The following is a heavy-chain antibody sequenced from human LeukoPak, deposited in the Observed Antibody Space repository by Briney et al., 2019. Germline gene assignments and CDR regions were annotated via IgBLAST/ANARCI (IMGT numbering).Heavy chain of an antibody. V-gene: IGHV1-2*06. CDR2: INPNSGGT. CDR1: RYTFTGYY. CDR3: ARVSNTGIQLWSPIFDY. D-gene: IGHD5-18*01. Sequence: ASVKVSCKASRYTFTGYYMHWVRQAPGQGLEWMGRINPNSGGTNYAQKFQGRVTMTRDTSISTAYMELSRLRSDDTAVYYCARVSNTGIQLWSPIFDYWGQGTLVTVSS. J-gene: IGHJ4*02.